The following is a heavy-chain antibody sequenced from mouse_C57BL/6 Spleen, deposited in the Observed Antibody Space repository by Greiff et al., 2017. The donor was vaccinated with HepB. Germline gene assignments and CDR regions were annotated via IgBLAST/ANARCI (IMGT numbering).Heavy chain of an antibody. CDR2: IYPGDGDT. V-gene: IGHV1-80*01. CDR1: GYAFSSYW. J-gene: IGHJ2*01. Sequence: VQLQQSGAELVKPGASVKISCKASGYAFSSYWMNWVKQRPGKGLEWIGQIYPGDGDTNYNGKFKGQATLTADKSSNTTYMQLSSLTSEDSAVYVLARFDYDVLFDDWGQGTTHTVSS. CDR3: ARFDYDVLFDD. D-gene: IGHD2-4*01.